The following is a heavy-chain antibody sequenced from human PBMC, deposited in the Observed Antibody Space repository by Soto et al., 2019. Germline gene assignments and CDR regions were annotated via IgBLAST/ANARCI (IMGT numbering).Heavy chain of an antibody. Sequence: KPSETLSLTCAVYGGSFSGYYWSWIRQPPGKGLEWIGEINHSGSTNYNPSLKSRVTISVDTSKNQFSLKLSSVTAADTAVYYCARGTLAIFGVVNRRWFDPWGQGTLVTVSS. D-gene: IGHD3-3*01. CDR2: INHSGST. CDR3: ARGTLAIFGVVNRRWFDP. J-gene: IGHJ5*02. CDR1: GGSFSGYY. V-gene: IGHV4-34*01.